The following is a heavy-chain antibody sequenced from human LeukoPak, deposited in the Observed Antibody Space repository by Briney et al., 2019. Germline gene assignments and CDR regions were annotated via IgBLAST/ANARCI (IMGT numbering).Heavy chain of an antibody. V-gene: IGHV3-74*01. CDR1: GLTLSGYR. D-gene: IGHD3-16*02. CDR2: IETDGKSA. Sequence: EGSLRLSCAVSGLTLSGYRMHWVRQAPGKGLVWVSAIETDGKSATYADSVKDRFTISRDNAKNTLYLQMNSLRAEDTAVYFCARDYQGLHYWGQGTLVTVSP. J-gene: IGHJ4*02. CDR3: ARDYQGLHY.